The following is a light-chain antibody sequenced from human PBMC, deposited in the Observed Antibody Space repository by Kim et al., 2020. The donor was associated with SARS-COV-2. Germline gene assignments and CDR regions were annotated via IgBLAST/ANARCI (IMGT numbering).Light chain of an antibody. V-gene: IGLV1-51*01. J-gene: IGLJ1*01. CDR3: GTWDSSLSAGV. Sequence: GQKVTISGSGSSSNIGNNYVSWYQQLPGTAPKLLIYDNNKRPSGIPDRFSGSKSGTSATLGITGLQTGDEADYYCGTWDSSLSAGVFGTGTKVTVL. CDR1: SSNIGNNY. CDR2: DNN.